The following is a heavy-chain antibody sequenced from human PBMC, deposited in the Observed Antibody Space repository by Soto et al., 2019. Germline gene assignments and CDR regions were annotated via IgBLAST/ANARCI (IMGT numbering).Heavy chain of an antibody. CDR2: VYPSDSDV. D-gene: IGHD2-21*02. CDR3: AREIVTAGGNKYFDP. CDR1: GYRFSSSW. V-gene: IGHV5-51*04. J-gene: IGHJ5*02. Sequence: GESLKISCQGPGYRFSSSWIGWVRQKPGKGLEWLGNVYPSDSDVRYSPAFEGQVTISADNPINTAYLQLLNLKAADTAVYFCAREIVTAGGNKYFDPWGPGTLVTVS.